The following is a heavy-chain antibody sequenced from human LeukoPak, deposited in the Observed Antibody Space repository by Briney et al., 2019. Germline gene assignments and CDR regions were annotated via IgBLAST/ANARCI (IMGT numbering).Heavy chain of an antibody. CDR2: ISGSGGST. V-gene: IGHV3-23*01. D-gene: IGHD4-17*01. CDR1: GFTFSSYA. CDR3: ASLIESQRVDYGEDAFDI. J-gene: IGHJ3*02. Sequence: GGSLRLSCAASGFTFSSYAMSWVRQAPGKGLEWVSAISGSGGSTYYADSVKGRFTISRDNSKNTLYLQMNSLRAEDTALYYCASLIESQRVDYGEDAFDIWGQGTMVTVSS.